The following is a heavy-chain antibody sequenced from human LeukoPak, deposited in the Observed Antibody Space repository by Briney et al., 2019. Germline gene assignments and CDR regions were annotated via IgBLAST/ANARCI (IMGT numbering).Heavy chain of an antibody. Sequence: GASVKVSCKASGYTFTGSYMHWVRQAPGQGLECMGWINPKSGDTHYAQKFEGRVTMTRDTSITTAYMELSRLRSDDTAVYYCAREWDEQQLAFDPWGQGTLVTVSS. CDR2: INPKSGDT. J-gene: IGHJ5*02. V-gene: IGHV1-2*02. D-gene: IGHD6-13*01. CDR3: AREWDEQQLAFDP. CDR1: GYTFTGSY.